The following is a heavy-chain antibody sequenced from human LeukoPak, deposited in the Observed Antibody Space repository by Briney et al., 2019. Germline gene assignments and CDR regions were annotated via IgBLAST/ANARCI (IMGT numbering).Heavy chain of an antibody. Sequence: ASVKVSCKASGYTFTSYDINWVRQATGQGLEWMGWMNPNSGNTGYAQKFQGRVTMTRNTSISTAYMELSSLRSEDTAVYYCARGLGPSYGSGRRTGPYYYYYYMDVWGKGTTVTVSS. D-gene: IGHD3-10*01. CDR3: ARGLGPSYGSGRRTGPYYYYYYMDV. J-gene: IGHJ6*03. CDR1: GYTFTSYD. V-gene: IGHV1-8*01. CDR2: MNPNSGNT.